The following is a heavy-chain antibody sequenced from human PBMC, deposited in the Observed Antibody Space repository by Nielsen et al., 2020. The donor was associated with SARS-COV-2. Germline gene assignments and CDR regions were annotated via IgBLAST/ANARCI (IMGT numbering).Heavy chain of an antibody. V-gene: IGHV3-23*01. Sequence: GESLKISCVVSGFTISTYGMSWVRQAPGKGLEWVSAISASTYYADSVKGRFTISRDNSKNTLYLQMNSLRAEDTAVYYCAKDLRYYDFWSGYLGEHHDYYYYGMDVWGQGTTVTVSS. D-gene: IGHD3-3*01. CDR2: ISAST. CDR1: GFTISTYG. CDR3: AKDLRYYDFWSGYLGEHHDYYYYGMDV. J-gene: IGHJ6*02.